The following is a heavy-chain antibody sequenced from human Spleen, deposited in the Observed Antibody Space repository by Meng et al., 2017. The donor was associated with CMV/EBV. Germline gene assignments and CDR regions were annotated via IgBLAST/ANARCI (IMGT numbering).Heavy chain of an antibody. V-gene: IGHV4-30-4*01. J-gene: IGHJ4*02. CDR2: IYYSGST. D-gene: IGHD3-3*01. CDR3: ARDSADFWSGYTY. Sequence: LRLSCAVSDGSISSSDWWSWIRQPPGKGLEWIGYIYYSGSTYYNPSLKSRVFISVDTSNNQFSLRLSSVTAADTAVYYCARDSADFWSGYTYWGQGTLVTVSS. CDR1: DGSISSSDW.